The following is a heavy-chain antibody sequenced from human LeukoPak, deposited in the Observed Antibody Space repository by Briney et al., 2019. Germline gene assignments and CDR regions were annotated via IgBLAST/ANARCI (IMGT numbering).Heavy chain of an antibody. CDR1: GGTFSSYA. J-gene: IGHJ6*03. CDR3: ARGGMVQGVYYYYYMDV. Sequence: ASVKVSCKASGGTFSSYAISWVRQAPGQGLEWMGGIIPIFGTANYAQKFQGRVTITADESTSTAYMELSSLRSEDTAVYYCARGGMVQGVYYYYYMDVWGKRTTVTVSS. CDR2: IIPIFGTA. D-gene: IGHD3-10*01. V-gene: IGHV1-69*01.